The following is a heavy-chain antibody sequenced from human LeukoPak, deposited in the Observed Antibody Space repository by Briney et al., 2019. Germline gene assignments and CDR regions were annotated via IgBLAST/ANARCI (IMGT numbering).Heavy chain of an antibody. CDR3: ARDGYYDFPFDY. J-gene: IGHJ4*02. V-gene: IGHV3-74*01. Sequence: GGSLRLSCAASGYSFFSTYWMHWVRQAPGKGLVWVSRINSDGSGTSYADSVKGRFTISRDNAKNTLYLQMNSLRAEDTAVYYCARDGYYDFPFDYWGQGTLVTVSS. CDR1: GYSFFSTYW. CDR2: INSDGSGT. D-gene: IGHD3-3*01.